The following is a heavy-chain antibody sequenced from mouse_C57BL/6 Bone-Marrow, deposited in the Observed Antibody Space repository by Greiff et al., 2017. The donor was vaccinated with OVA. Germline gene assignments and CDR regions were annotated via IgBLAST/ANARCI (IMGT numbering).Heavy chain of an antibody. J-gene: IGHJ3*01. CDR1: GFSLTSYG. D-gene: IGHD2-4*01. CDR2: IWSGGST. V-gene: IGHV2-2*01. CDR3: ARGSYYDYDVFAD. Sequence: VNLVESGPGLVQPSQSLSITCTVSGFSLTSYGVHWVRQSPGKGLEWLGVIWSGGSTDYNEAFISRLSISKDNSNSQVFFKMNSLQADDTAIYDCARGSYYDYDVFADWGQGTLVTVSA.